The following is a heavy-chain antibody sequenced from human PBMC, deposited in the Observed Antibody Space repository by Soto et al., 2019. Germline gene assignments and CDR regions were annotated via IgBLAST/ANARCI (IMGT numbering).Heavy chain of an antibody. CDR3: ARGGYCSGGSCLFSVNWFDP. J-gene: IGHJ5*02. CDR2: MNPNSGNT. CDR1: GYTFTSYD. Sequence: ASVKVSCKASGYTFTSYDINWVRQATGQGLEWMGWMNPNSGNTGYAQKFQGRVTMTRNTSISTAYMELSSLRSEDTAVYYCARGGYCSGGSCLFSVNWFDPWGQETLVTVSS. D-gene: IGHD2-15*01. V-gene: IGHV1-8*01.